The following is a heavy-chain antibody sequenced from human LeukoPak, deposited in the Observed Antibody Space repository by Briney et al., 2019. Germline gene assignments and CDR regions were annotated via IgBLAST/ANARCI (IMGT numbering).Heavy chain of an antibody. J-gene: IGHJ3*02. CDR3: ARNIMATMGDAFDI. V-gene: IGHV1-18*01. CDR1: GYTFTSYG. Sequence: SSVTVSCKASGYTFTSYGISWVRQAPGQGLEWMGWISAYNGNTNYAQKLQGRVTMTTDTSTSTAYMELRSLRSDDTAVYYCARNIMATMGDAFDIWGQGTMVTVS. D-gene: IGHD5-12*01. CDR2: ISAYNGNT.